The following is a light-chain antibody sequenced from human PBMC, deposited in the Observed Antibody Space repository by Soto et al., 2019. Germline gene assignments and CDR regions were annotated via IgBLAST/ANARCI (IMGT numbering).Light chain of an antibody. V-gene: IGLV2-8*01. CDR1: SSDVGGYNY. Sequence: QSVLTQPPSASGSPGQSVTISCTGTSSDVGGYNYVSWYQRHPGKAPKLMIYEVSKRPSGVPDRFSGSKSGNTASLTVSGLQAEEEADYYCSSYAGSNNLGVFGTGTKVTVL. CDR2: EVS. J-gene: IGLJ1*01. CDR3: SSYAGSNNLGV.